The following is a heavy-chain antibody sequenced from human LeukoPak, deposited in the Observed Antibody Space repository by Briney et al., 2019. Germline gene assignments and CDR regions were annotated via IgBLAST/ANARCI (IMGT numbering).Heavy chain of an antibody. V-gene: IGHV3-21*01. J-gene: IGHJ4*02. D-gene: IGHD3-22*01. Sequence: PGGSLRLSCADSGFTFSSYSMNWVRQAPGKGLEWVSSISSSSSHIYYADSVKGRFTISRDNAKNSLYLQMNSLRAEDTAVYYCARFSGSSGYLGDYWGQGTLVTVSS. CDR2: ISSSSSHI. CDR1: GFTFSSYS. CDR3: ARFSGSSGYLGDY.